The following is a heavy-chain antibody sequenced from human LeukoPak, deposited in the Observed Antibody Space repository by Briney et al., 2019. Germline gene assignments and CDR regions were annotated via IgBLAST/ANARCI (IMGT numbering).Heavy chain of an antibody. V-gene: IGHV3-48*02. J-gene: IGHJ2*01. CDR2: ITYSAGAI. Sequence: GGSLRLSCAASGFTLSTYSMNWVRQAPGKGLEWLSYITYSAGAIYYADSVRGRFTISRDNSKNSLYLQMNSLRDEDTAVYYCARRFGSSGRYCDLWGRGTLVTVPS. CDR3: ARRFGSSGRYCDL. D-gene: IGHD6-6*01. CDR1: GFTLSTYS.